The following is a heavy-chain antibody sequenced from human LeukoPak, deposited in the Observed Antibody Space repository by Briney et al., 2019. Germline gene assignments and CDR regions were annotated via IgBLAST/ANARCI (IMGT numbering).Heavy chain of an antibody. CDR1: GGSISSGGYS. J-gene: IGHJ4*02. V-gene: IGHV4-30-4*07. D-gene: IGHD1-14*01. Sequence: SETLSLTCGVSGGSISSGGYSWSWIRQPPGKGLELIGYIFYSVSTYYNPSLKSRLTISLDTSKNQFSLTLSSVTAADTAVYSCARGSGNHGGYYFDYWGQGTQVTVSA. CDR2: IFYSVST. CDR3: ARGSGNHGGYYFDY.